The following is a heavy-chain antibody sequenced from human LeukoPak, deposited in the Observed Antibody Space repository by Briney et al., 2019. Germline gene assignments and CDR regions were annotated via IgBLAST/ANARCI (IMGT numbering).Heavy chain of an antibody. CDR2: IRYDGSNK. J-gene: IGHJ3*02. Sequence: GGSLRLSCTTSGFTFSSYGMHWVRQAPGKGLEWVAFIRYDGSNKYYADSVKGRFTISRDNSKNTLYLQMNSLRAEDTAVYYCAKDENLFPDGYNEVGAFDIWGQGTMVTVSS. CDR1: GFTFSSYG. D-gene: IGHD5-24*01. CDR3: AKDENLFPDGYNEVGAFDI. V-gene: IGHV3-30*02.